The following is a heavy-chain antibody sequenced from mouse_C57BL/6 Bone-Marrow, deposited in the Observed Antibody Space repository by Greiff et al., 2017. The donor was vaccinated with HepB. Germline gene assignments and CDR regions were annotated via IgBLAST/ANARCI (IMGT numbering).Heavy chain of an antibody. V-gene: IGHV1-78*01. J-gene: IGHJ2*01. CDR2: IYPRDGST. CDR3: ARLGYYYGSSYGYFDY. D-gene: IGHD1-1*01. Sequence: QVQLQQSDAELVKPGASVKISCKVSGYTFTDHTIHWMKQRPEQGLEWIGYIYPRDGSTKYNEKFKGKATLTADKSSSTAYMQLNSLTSEDSAVYFCARLGYYYGSSYGYFDYWGQGTTLTVSS. CDR1: GYTFTDHT.